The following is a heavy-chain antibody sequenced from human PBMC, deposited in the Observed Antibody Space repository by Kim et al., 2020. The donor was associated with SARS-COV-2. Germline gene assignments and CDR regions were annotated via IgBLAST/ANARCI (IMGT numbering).Heavy chain of an antibody. CDR1: GGSFSGYH. J-gene: IGHJ6*02. CDR2: INHSGST. D-gene: IGHD2-2*02. CDR3: ARGRAGVGPGTILGIGPHCDYYVMAA. V-gene: IGHV4-34*01. Sequence: SETLSLTCAVSGGSFSGYHWSWIRQPPGKGLDWIWEINHSGSTNYNPSLKSRVTITVDTSKNQFSLKLRPVTAADTAVYYCARGRAGVGPGTILGIGPHCDYYVMAAWGPGTTVTVSS.